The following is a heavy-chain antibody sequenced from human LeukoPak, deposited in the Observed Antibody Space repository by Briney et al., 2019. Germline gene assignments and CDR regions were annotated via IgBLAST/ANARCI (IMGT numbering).Heavy chain of an antibody. Sequence: GGSLRLSCAASGFTFSSYEMNWVRQAPGKGLEWVSYISSGSSSIFYAGSVKGRFTIFRDNAKNSLYLQMNSLRVEDTAVYYCARGGIAVRFAYWGQGTLVTVSS. V-gene: IGHV3-48*03. CDR3: ARGGIAVRFAY. CDR1: GFTFSSYE. J-gene: IGHJ4*02. CDR2: ISSGSSSI. D-gene: IGHD6-6*01.